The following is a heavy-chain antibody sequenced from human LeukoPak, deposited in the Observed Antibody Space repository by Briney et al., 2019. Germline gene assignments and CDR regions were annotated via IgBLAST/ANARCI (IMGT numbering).Heavy chain of an antibody. J-gene: IGHJ4*02. CDR1: GGSFSGYY. CDR3: ASTAAYGSGSG. Sequence: SETLSLTCAVYGGSFSGYYWSWIRQPPGKGLEWIGEINHSGSTNYNPSLESRVTISVDTSKNQFSLKLSSVTAADTAVYYCASTAAYGSGSGWGQGTLVTVSS. D-gene: IGHD3-10*01. CDR2: INHSGST. V-gene: IGHV4-34*01.